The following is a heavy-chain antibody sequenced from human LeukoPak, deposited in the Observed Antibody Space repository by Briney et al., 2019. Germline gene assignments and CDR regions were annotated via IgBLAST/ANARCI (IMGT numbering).Heavy chain of an antibody. D-gene: IGHD3-22*01. CDR3: ATGDITMIVVAMDYFDY. CDR1: GFTFSSYA. CDR2: ITYDGSNI. V-gene: IGHV3-30*04. Sequence: PGRSLRLSCAASGFTFSSYAMHWVRQAPGQGLVWVAVITYDGSNIYYADSVKGRFTISRDNSKNTLYLQMNSLRAEDTAVYYCATGDITMIVVAMDYFDYWGQGTLVTVSS. J-gene: IGHJ4*02.